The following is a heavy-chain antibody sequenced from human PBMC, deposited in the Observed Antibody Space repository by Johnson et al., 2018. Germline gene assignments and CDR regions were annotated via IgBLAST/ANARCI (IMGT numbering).Heavy chain of an antibody. CDR1: GFTFSTYG. J-gene: IGHJ3*02. D-gene: IGHD4-23*01. CDR3: ARDGYIGNTDGFDI. Sequence: QVQLVESGGGVVQPGTSLRLSCAASGFTFSTYGMHWVRQAPGKGLEWVAVIWSDGSNKNYADSVKGRSTISRDNSKNTLYLHMDSLRAEDTAVYYCARDGYIGNTDGFDIWGQGTMVTVSS. V-gene: IGHV3-33*01. CDR2: IWSDGSNK.